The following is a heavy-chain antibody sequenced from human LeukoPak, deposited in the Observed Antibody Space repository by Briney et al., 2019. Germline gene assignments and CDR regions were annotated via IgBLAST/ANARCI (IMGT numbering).Heavy chain of an antibody. J-gene: IGHJ4*02. V-gene: IGHV4-38-2*02. CDR1: GYSISSGYY. D-gene: IGHD4-17*01. CDR2: IYYSGST. Sequence: PSETLSLTCTVSGYSISSGYYWGWIRPPPGKGLEWIGSIYYSGSTNFNPSLRSRVTMSLDTSKNQFSLKLTSVTAADTAVYYCTRESSTAVTTPFDYWGQGILLTVSS. CDR3: TRESSTAVTTPFDY.